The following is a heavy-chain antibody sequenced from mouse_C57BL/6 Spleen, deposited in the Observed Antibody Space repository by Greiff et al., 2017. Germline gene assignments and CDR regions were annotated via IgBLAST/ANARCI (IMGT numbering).Heavy chain of an antibody. V-gene: IGHV5-4*01. CDR1: GFTFSSYA. J-gene: IGHJ2*01. CDR2: ISDGGSYT. Sequence: EVQVVESGGGLVKPGGSLKLSCAASGFTFSSYAMSWVRQTPEKRLEWVATISDGGSYTYYPDNVKGRFTISRDNAKNNLYLQMSHLKSEDTAMYYCARDHYGSSLYYFDYWGQGTTLTVSS. D-gene: IGHD1-1*01. CDR3: ARDHYGSSLYYFDY.